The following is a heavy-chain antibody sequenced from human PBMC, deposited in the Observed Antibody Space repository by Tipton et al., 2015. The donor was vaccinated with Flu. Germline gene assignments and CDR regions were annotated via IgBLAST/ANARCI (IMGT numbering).Heavy chain of an antibody. Sequence: TLSLTCTVSGYFISSGYYWGWIRQPPGKGLESIGSIYHSGGTYYNPSLKSRVTISVDTSKNQFSLKLSSVTAADTAVYYCARDLVQDYRDQYFGMDVWGQGTTVTVSS. CDR2: IYHSGGT. CDR3: ARDLVQDYRDQYFGMDV. D-gene: IGHD4-11*01. CDR1: GYFISSGYY. J-gene: IGHJ6*02. V-gene: IGHV4-38-2*02.